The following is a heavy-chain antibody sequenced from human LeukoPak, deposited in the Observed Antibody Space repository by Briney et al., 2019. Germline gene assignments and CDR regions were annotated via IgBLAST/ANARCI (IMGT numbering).Heavy chain of an antibody. D-gene: IGHD3-22*01. V-gene: IGHV3-74*01. CDR3: ARDLGQYYDTSDNWFDP. CDR2: INSDGINT. Sequence: PGGSLRLSCAASGFTFSNAWMSWVRQAPGKGLVWVSRINSDGINTSYADSVKGRFTISRDNAKNTLNLQMNSLRAEDTAVYYCARDLGQYYDTSDNWFDPWGQGTLVTVPS. J-gene: IGHJ5*02. CDR1: GFTFSNAW.